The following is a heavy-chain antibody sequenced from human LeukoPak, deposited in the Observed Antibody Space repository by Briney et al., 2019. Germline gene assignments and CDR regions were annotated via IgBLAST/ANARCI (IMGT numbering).Heavy chain of an antibody. CDR3: ARVCVVPVAGIYFYMDV. J-gene: IGHJ6*03. V-gene: IGHV3-21*01. D-gene: IGHD2-21*01. CDR1: GFTFSSYS. CDR2: ISSSSSYI. Sequence: PGGSLRLSCAASGFTFSSYSMNWVRQAPGKGLEWVSSISSSSSYIYYADSVKGRFIISRDNAKNSLYLQMSSLRAEDTAVYYCARVCVVPVAGIYFYMDVWGKGTTVTVSS.